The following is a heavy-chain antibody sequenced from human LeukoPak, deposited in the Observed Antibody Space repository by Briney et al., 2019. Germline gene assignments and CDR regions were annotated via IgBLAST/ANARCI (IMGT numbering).Heavy chain of an antibody. V-gene: IGHV3-48*04. CDR3: ARFQLRERLVDLGFDRHFDY. J-gene: IGHJ4*02. CDR2: ISSSSSTI. D-gene: IGHD6-6*01. CDR1: GFTFSSYS. Sequence: GGSLGLSCAASGFTFSSYSMNWVRQAPGKGLEWVSYISSSSSTIYYADSVKGRFTISRDNAKNSLYLQMNSLRAEDTAVYYCARFQLRERLVDLGFDRHFDYWGQGTLVTVSS.